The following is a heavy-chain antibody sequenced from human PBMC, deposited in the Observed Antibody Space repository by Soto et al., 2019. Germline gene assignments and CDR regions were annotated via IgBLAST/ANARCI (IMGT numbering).Heavy chain of an antibody. J-gene: IGHJ6*02. CDR2: IYPGDSDT. V-gene: IGHV5-51*03. CDR1: GYRFSSYW. CDR3: ARESIYYYGMDV. D-gene: IGHD6-6*01. Sequence: EVQLVQSGAEVKKPGESLKISCKGSGYRFSSYWIGWVRQKPGKGLEWMGIIYPGDSDTTYSPSFQGQVIISVDKSLNTASLQWSSLKASDTAIYYCARESIYYYGMDVWGHGTMVTVSS.